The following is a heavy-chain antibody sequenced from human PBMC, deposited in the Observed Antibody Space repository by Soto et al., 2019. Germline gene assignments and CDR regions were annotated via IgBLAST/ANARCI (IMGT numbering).Heavy chain of an antibody. CDR3: ARDRNYYGSGSYSHYNWFDP. V-gene: IGHV1-8*01. CDR2: MNPNSGNT. Sequence: GASVKVSCKASGYTFTSYDINWVRQATGQGLEWMGWMNPNSGNTGYAQKFQGRVTMTTDTSTSTAYMELRSLRSDDTAVYYCARDRNYYGSGSYSHYNWFDPWGQGTLVTVSS. J-gene: IGHJ5*02. CDR1: GYTFTSYD. D-gene: IGHD3-10*01.